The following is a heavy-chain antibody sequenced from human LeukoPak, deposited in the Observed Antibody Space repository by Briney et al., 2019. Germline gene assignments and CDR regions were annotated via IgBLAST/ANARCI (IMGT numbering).Heavy chain of an antibody. CDR1: GFTVSSNY. V-gene: IGHV3-53*01. CDR3: ARASGYSGYDPFDY. Sequence: GGSLRLSCAASGFTVSSNYMSWVCQAPGKGLEWVSVIYSGGDTYYADSVKGRFTISRDNSKSTLYLQMNALRAEDTAVYYCARASGYSGYDPFDYWGQGTLVTVSS. J-gene: IGHJ4*02. CDR2: IYSGGDT. D-gene: IGHD5-12*01.